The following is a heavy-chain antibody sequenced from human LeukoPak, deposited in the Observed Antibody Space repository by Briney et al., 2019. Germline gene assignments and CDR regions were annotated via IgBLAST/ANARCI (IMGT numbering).Heavy chain of an antibody. J-gene: IGHJ4*02. D-gene: IGHD5-24*01. CDR1: GGSFSGYY. CDR3: TRGPVLGATTYFYY. CDR2: INDSGST. V-gene: IGHV4-34*01. Sequence: SETLSLTCAVYGGSFSGYYWNWIRRPPGKGLEWIGEINDSGSTNYNPSLKGRVTISVDTSKNQFSLELTSVTATDTAVYFCTRGPVLGATTYFYYWGQGNPVTVSS.